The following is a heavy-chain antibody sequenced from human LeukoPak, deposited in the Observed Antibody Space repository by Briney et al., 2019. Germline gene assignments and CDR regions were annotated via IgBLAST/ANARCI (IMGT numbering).Heavy chain of an antibody. Sequence: ASVKVSRKVSGHTFTSYYLHWVRQAPGQGLEWVGIINPSGGSTRTAQKFQGRVTMTRDTSTTTVYMELSSLISEDTAVYYCARGGCTSTSFYPDSFSWGQGTLVTVSS. D-gene: IGHD2-2*01. V-gene: IGHV1-46*01. CDR3: ARGGCTSTSFYPDSFS. CDR1: GHTFTSYY. J-gene: IGHJ4*02. CDR2: INPSGGST.